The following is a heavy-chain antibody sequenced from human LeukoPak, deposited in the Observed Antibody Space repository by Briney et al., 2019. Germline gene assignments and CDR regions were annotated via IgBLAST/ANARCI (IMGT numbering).Heavy chain of an antibody. CDR2: ISSSGSTI. J-gene: IGHJ4*02. CDR1: GFTVSSNY. V-gene: IGHV3-11*01. D-gene: IGHD4-23*01. Sequence: GGSLRLSCAASGFTVSSNYTSWIRQAPGKGLEWVSYISSSGSTIYYADSVKGRFTISRDNSKNTLYLQMNSLRAEDTAVYYCARRAGGYSHPYDYWGQGILVTVSS. CDR3: ARRAGGYSHPYDY.